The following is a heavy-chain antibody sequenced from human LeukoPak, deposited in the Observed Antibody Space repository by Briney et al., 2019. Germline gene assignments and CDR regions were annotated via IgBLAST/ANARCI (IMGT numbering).Heavy chain of an antibody. D-gene: IGHD3-10*01. CDR2: INPNSGGT. CDR3: ARGLITMVRGVSFLAY. Sequence: ASVKVSCKASGYTFTGYYMHWVRQAPGQGLEWRGWINPNSGGTNYAQKFQGRVTMTRDTSISTAYMELSRLRSDDTAVYYCARGLITMVRGVSFLAYWGQGTLVTVSS. CDR1: GYTFTGYY. V-gene: IGHV1-2*02. J-gene: IGHJ4*02.